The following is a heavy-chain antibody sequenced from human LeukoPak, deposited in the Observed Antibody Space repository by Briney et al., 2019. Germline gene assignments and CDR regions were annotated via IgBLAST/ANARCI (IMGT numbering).Heavy chain of an antibody. J-gene: IGHJ4*02. V-gene: IGHV3-21*01. Sequence: GGSLRLSCAASGFTFRSYSMNWVRQAPGKGLEWVSSISSSSSYIYYADSVKGRFTISRDNAKNSLYLQMNSLRAEDTAVYYCARDGYSSSSTFDYWGQGTLVTVSS. D-gene: IGHD6-6*01. CDR3: ARDGYSSSSTFDY. CDR2: ISSSSSYI. CDR1: GFTFRSYS.